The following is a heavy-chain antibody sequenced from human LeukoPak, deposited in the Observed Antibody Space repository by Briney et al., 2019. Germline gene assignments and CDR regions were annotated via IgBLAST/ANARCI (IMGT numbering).Heavy chain of an antibody. V-gene: IGHV1-2*02. CDR3: ARDTEMATINDY. D-gene: IGHD5-24*01. J-gene: IGHJ4*02. CDR2: INPNSGGT. Sequence: ASVKVSCKASGYTFTGHYMHWVRQAPGQGLEWMGWINPNSGGTNYAQKFQGRVTMARDTSISTAYMELSRLGSDDTAVYYCARDTEMATINDYWGQGTLVTVSS. CDR1: GYTFTGHY.